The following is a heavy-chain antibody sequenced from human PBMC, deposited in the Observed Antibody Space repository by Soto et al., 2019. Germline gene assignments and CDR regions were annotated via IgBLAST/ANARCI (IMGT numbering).Heavy chain of an antibody. D-gene: IGHD1-26*01. CDR1: GGFISRGGYY. V-gene: IGHV4-61*08. CDR3: ARRRRRAIDF. CDR2: IYYSGST. J-gene: IGHJ4*02. Sequence: SETLPLNCTGSGGFISRGGYYLCWFRQPPGKGLEWIGYIYYSGSTYYKPSLKSRVTISVDTSKNQFSLKLSSVTAEDTAVYYWARRRRRAIDFPGQATLVTGSS.